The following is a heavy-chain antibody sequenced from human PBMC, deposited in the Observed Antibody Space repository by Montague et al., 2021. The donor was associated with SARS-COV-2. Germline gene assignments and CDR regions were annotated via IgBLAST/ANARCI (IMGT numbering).Heavy chain of an antibody. J-gene: IGHJ6*03. CDR1: GGSFSGHY. CDR2: INHSGSP. Sequence: SETLSLTCAVYGGSFSGHYWSWIRQPPGKGLEWIGEINHSGSPKYNPSLKSRVILLVDTSKNQFSQKLTSVAAADTAVYYCARLGDGVVPSPILGVGPYYSYYYMDVWGKGTTVTVSS. D-gene: IGHD3-10*01. CDR3: ARLGDGVVPSPILGVGPYYSYYYMDV. V-gene: IGHV4-34*01.